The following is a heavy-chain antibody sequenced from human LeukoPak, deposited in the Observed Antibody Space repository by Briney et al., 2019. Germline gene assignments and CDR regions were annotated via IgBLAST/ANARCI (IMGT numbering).Heavy chain of an antibody. CDR1: GYTFTDYY. D-gene: IGHD3-22*01. CDR2: INPNSGGT. V-gene: IGHV1-2*02. J-gene: IGHJ6*02. Sequence: ASVKVSCKASGYTFTDYYMHWVRQAPGQGLEWMGWINPNSGGTNYAHKFQGRVTMTRDTSISTAYMELSRLRSDDTAVYYCAGHRKYYYDSSALDVWGQGTTVTISS. CDR3: AGHRKYYYDSSALDV.